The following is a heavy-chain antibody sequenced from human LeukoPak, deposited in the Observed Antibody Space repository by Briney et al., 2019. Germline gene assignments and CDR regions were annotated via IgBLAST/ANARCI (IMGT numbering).Heavy chain of an antibody. D-gene: IGHD2-15*01. CDR2: IRQDGSDK. CDR1: GFTFSSNW. CDR3: ARDRDCGDGGCYPHFDY. J-gene: IGHJ4*02. V-gene: IGHV3-7*01. Sequence: GRSLRLSCAASGFTFSSNWMSWVRQAPGKGVEWVANIRQDGSDKYYMDSVKGRFTISRDNAKNSLSLQMNSLRVEDTAVYYCARDRDCGDGGCYPHFDYWGQGVRVTVSS.